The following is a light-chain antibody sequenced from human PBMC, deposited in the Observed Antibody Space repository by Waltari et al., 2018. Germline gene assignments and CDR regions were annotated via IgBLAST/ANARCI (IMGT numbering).Light chain of an antibody. V-gene: IGLV4-69*01. CDR1: SGHSNYA. Sequence: QLVLTQSPSASASLGASVKLTCTLSSGHSNYAIAWHQQQPEKGPRYLMQLYSDGSHSKGDGIPVRFSVSSSGAERYLTIASLQAEDEANYYCQTWAPGIWVFGGGTKLTVL. J-gene: IGLJ3*02. CDR3: QTWAPGIWV. CDR2: LYSDGSH.